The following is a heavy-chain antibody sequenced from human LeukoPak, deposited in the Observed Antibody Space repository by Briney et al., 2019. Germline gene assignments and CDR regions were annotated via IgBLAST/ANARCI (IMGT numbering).Heavy chain of an antibody. D-gene: IGHD3-16*01. Sequence: GGPLRLSCAASGFTFSSYAMHWVRQAPGKGLEWVAVISYDGSNKYYADSVKGRFTISRDNSKNTLYLQMNSLRVEDTAVYYCARDSRSFIVMITEPRKNLVDNWGQGTLVTVSS. V-gene: IGHV3-30*04. J-gene: IGHJ4*02. CDR2: ISYDGSNK. CDR1: GFTFSSYA. CDR3: ARDSRSFIVMITEPRKNLVDN.